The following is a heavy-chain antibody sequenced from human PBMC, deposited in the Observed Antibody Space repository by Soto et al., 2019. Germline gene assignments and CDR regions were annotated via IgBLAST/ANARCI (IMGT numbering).Heavy chain of an antibody. V-gene: IGHV3-7*03. D-gene: IGHD6-6*01. Sequence: GGSLRLSCAASGFTFSSYWMSWVRQAPGKGLEWVANIKQDGSEKYYVDSVKGRFTISRDNAKNSLYLQMNSLGAEDTAVYYCARSEKKAARDAFDIWGQGTMVTVSS. CDR2: IKQDGSEK. J-gene: IGHJ3*02. CDR1: GFTFSSYW. CDR3: ARSEKKAARDAFDI.